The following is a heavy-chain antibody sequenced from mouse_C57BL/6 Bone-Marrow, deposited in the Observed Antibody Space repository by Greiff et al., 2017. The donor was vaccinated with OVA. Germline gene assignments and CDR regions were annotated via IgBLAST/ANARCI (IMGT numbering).Heavy chain of an antibody. CDR3: ARERLTLYYYAMDY. J-gene: IGHJ4*01. CDR2: IYPGSGNT. Sequence: VKLMESGPELVKPGASVKISCKASGYSFTSYYIHWVKQRPGQGLEWIGWIYPGSGNTKYNEKFKGKATLTADTSSSTAYMQLSSLTSEDSAVDYCARERLTLYYYAMDYWGQGTSVTVSS. D-gene: IGHD1-3*01. CDR1: GYSFTSYY. V-gene: IGHV1-66*01.